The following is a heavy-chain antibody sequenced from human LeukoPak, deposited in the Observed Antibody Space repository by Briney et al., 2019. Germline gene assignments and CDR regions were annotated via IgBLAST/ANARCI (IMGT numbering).Heavy chain of an antibody. CDR2: ISGSGDNT. D-gene: IGHD1-1*01. CDR1: GFTFSSYA. V-gene: IGHV3-23*01. CDR3: AKDSRVRLERRSVFDY. J-gene: IGHJ4*02. Sequence: SGGSLRLSCAASGFTFSSYAMSWVRRAPGKGLEWVSGISGSGDNTYYADSVKGRFTISRDNSKNTLYLQMNSLRAEDTAEYYCAKDSRVRLERRSVFDYWGQGTLVTVSS.